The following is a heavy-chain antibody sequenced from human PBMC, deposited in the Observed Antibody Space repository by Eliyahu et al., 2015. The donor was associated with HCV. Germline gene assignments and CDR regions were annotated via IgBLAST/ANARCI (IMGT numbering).Heavy chain of an antibody. D-gene: IGHD3/OR15-3a*01. CDR3: ARGLNDFWAGYYTGAFDI. CDR2: ITHSGST. V-gene: IGHV4-34*01. Sequence: QVQLQQWGAGLLKPSATLSLNCAVSXGSFSGHHWSWIRQAPGKGLEWIGEITHSGSTKNDPSLKSRVTISVDTSKNQFSLKVTSVTAADPAVYYCARGLNDFWAGYYTGAFDIWGQGIMVIVSS. CDR1: XGSFSGHH. J-gene: IGHJ3*02.